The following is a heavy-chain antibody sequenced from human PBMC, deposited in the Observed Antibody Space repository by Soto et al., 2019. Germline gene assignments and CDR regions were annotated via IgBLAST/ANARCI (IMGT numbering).Heavy chain of an antibody. J-gene: IGHJ5*02. V-gene: IGHV4-59*01. CDR1: GGSISSYY. CDR2: IYYSGST. D-gene: IGHD6-13*01. CDR3: ARTAGSSSWRHWFDP. Sequence: SETLSLTCTVSGGSISSYYWSWIRQPPGKGLEWIGYIYYSGSTNYNPSLKSRVTISVDTSKNQFSLKLSSVTAADTAVYYCARTAGSSSWRHWFDPWGQGTLVTVSS.